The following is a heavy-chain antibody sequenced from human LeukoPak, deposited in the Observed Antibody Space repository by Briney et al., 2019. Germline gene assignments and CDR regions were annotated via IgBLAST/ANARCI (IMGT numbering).Heavy chain of an antibody. J-gene: IGHJ4*02. V-gene: IGHV4-39*07. D-gene: IGHD5-24*01. CDR2: IYYSGST. CDR1: GGSISSSSYY. Sequence: PSETLSLTCTVSGGSISSSSYYWGWIRQPPGKGLEWIGSIYYSGSTYYNPSLKSRVTLSVDTSKNQFSLKLSSVTAADTAVYYCARDSGDGYNDYWGQGTLVTVSS. CDR3: ARDSGDGYNDY.